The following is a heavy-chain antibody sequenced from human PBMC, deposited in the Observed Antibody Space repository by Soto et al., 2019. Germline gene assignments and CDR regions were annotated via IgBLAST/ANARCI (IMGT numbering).Heavy chain of an antibody. CDR1: GGTFSSYA. V-gene: IGHV1-69*13. CDR2: IIPIFGTA. J-gene: IGHJ3*02. Sequence: SVKVSCKASGGTFSSYAISWVRQAPGQGLEWMGGIIPIFGTANYAQKFQGRVTITADESTSTAYMELSSLRSEDTAVYYCARSRITMVRGVPRYAFDSWGQGTRVTVSS. D-gene: IGHD3-10*01. CDR3: ARSRITMVRGVPRYAFDS.